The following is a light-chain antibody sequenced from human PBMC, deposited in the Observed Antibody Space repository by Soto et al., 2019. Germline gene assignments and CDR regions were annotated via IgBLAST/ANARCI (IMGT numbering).Light chain of an antibody. CDR2: EVS. CDR3: SSYTSRSTLVV. CDR1: SSDVGGYNY. Sequence: QSALTQAASVSGSPGQSITISCTGTSSDVGGYNYVSWYQQHPGKAPKLMIYEVSNRPSGVSNRFSGSKSGSTASLTISGLQAEDEADYYCSSYTSRSTLVVFGGGTKLTVL. V-gene: IGLV2-14*01. J-gene: IGLJ2*01.